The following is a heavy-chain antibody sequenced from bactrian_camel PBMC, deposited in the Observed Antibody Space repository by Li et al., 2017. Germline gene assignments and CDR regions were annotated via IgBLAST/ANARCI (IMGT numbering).Heavy chain of an antibody. CDR2: INSGGGST. D-gene: IGHD4*01. J-gene: IGHJ4*01. V-gene: IGHV3S40*01. Sequence: VQLVESGGGLVQSGGSLRLSCAASGFTFSSYDMSWVRQAPGKGLEWVSKINSGGGSTYYATSVKGRFTISRDNAKNTLYLQMNGLKTVDTAVYYCATDDPSFPAYYSDYEGRRGQGTQVTVS. CDR1: GFTFSSYD. CDR3: ATDDPSFPAYYSDYEGR.